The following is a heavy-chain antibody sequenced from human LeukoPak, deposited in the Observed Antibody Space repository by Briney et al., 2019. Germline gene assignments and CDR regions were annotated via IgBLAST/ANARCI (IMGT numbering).Heavy chain of an antibody. CDR2: VYYSGST. CDR3: ANNTATVFDY. Sequence: SETLSLTCTVSGGSLSSSSYYWSWIRQPPGTGLEWIGYVYYSGSTEYNPSLRSRVTMSLEMSKHQFSLNLTSVTAADTAVYYCANNTATVFDYWGQGALVTVSS. D-gene: IGHD1-1*01. J-gene: IGHJ4*02. CDR1: GGSLSSSSYY. V-gene: IGHV4-61*01.